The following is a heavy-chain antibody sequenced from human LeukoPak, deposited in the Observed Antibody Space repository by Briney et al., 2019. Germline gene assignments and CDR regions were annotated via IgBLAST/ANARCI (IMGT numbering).Heavy chain of an antibody. J-gene: IGHJ4*02. Sequence: PGGSLRLSCVASGFTFSSHAMCWVRQAPGKGLEWVASIDISGGSTYYEDSVQGRFTIYRDNSKNTLYLEMNSLRVEDTALYYCANEVRPNDYWGQGTLVTVCS. CDR3: ANEVRPNDY. D-gene: IGHD1-1*01. V-gene: IGHV3-23*01. CDR1: GFTFSSHA. CDR2: IDISGGST.